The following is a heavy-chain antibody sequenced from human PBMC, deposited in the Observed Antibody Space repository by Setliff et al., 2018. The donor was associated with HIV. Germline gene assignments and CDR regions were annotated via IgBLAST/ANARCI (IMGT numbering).Heavy chain of an antibody. CDR3: ARVQMAYAAFDV. J-gene: IGHJ3*01. Sequence: PSETLSLTCSVSGGSISSSGYYWSWIRQHPGKGLEWLGYIHYSGTTYYSPSLESRLTISVDTSKNQFSLKLSSVTAADTAVYYCARVQMAYAAFDVWGQGTMVTVSS. CDR1: GGSISSSGYY. D-gene: IGHD4-17*01. CDR2: IHYSGTT. V-gene: IGHV4-30-4*02.